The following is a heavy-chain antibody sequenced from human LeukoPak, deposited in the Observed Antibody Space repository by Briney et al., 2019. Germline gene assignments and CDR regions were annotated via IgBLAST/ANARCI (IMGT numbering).Heavy chain of an antibody. CDR2: FDPEDGET. J-gene: IGHJ5*02. CDR3: ATGGGYSSGWYSLNWFDP. Sequence: GASVKVSCKVSGYTLTELSMHWVRQAPGKGLEWMGGFDPEDGETIYAQKFQGRVTMTEDTSTDTAYMELSSLRSEDTAVYYCATGGGYSSGWYSLNWFDPWGQGTLVTVSS. V-gene: IGHV1-24*01. D-gene: IGHD6-19*01. CDR1: GYTLTELS.